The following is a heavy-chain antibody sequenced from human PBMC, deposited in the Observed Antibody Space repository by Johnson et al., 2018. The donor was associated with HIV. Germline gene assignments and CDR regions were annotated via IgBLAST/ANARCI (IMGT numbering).Heavy chain of an antibody. V-gene: IGHV3-NL1*01. D-gene: IGHD1-26*01. Sequence: QVLLVESGGGVVQPGRSLRLSCAASGFTFSSYAMHWVRQAPGKGLEWVSIIYSGGSTYYTRSVKGRFTISRDNSKNMLFLQINSLRVEDTAVYYCARVRVGAFDIWGQGTMVTVSS. J-gene: IGHJ3*02. CDR1: GFTFSSYA. CDR2: IYSGGST. CDR3: ARVRVGAFDI.